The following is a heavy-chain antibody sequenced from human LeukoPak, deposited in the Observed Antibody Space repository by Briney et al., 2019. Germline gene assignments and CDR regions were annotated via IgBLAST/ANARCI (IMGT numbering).Heavy chain of an antibody. Sequence: GGSLRLSCAASGFTFSSYSMNWVRQAPGKGLEWVSSISSRSSYIYYADSVKGRFTISRDNAKNSLYLQMNSLRAEDTAVYYCARDLDYDSRFFDYWGQGTLVTVSS. V-gene: IGHV3-21*01. D-gene: IGHD3-22*01. CDR1: GFTFSSYS. J-gene: IGHJ4*02. CDR2: ISSRSSYI. CDR3: ARDLDYDSRFFDY.